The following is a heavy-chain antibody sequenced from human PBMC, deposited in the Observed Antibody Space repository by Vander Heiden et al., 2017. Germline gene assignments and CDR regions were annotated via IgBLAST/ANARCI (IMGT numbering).Heavy chain of an antibody. D-gene: IGHD6-13*01. V-gene: IGHV3-33*01. J-gene: IGHJ4*02. CDR2: IWYDGSNK. Sequence: QVQLVESGGGVVQPGRSLRLSCAASGFTSSSHGMHWVRQAPGKGLGWVAVIWYDGSNKYYADSVKGRFTISRDNSKNTLYLQMNSLRAEDTAVYYCARDGPYSSSPAGNYFDYWGQGTLVTVSS. CDR3: ARDGPYSSSPAGNYFDY. CDR1: GFTSSSHG.